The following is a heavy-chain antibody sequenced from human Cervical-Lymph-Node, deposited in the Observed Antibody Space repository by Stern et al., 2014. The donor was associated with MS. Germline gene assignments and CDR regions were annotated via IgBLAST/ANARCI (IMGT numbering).Heavy chain of an antibody. CDR1: GVSVSTGSYY. V-gene: IGHV4-61*01. Sequence: LQLQESGPGLVKPSETLSLTCTVSGVSVSTGSYYWSWIRQPPGQGLAWIGYIYFSGTTNYNPSLKSRVTISLDTSTNQVSLRLSSVTAADTAVYYCASRSPGLVAFDYWGQGTLVTVSS. J-gene: IGHJ4*02. CDR2: IYFSGTT. D-gene: IGHD1-1*01. CDR3: ASRSPGLVAFDY.